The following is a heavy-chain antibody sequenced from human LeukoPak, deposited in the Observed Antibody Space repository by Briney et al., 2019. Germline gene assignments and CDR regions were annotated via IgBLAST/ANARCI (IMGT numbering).Heavy chain of an antibody. CDR2: IYYSGST. V-gene: IGHV4-59*01. D-gene: IGHD2-15*01. CDR3: AREVIGYCSGGSCYSYYMDV. CDR1: GGSISSYY. J-gene: IGHJ6*03. Sequence: PSETLSLTCTVSGGSISSYYWSWIRQPPGKGLEWIAYIYYSGSTNYNPSLKSRVTISVDTSKNQFSLKLSSVTAADTAVYYCAREVIGYCSGGSCYSYYMDVWGKGTTVTVSS.